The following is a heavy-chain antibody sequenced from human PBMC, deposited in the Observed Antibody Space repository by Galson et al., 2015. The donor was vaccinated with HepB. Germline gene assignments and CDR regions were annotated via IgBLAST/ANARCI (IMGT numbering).Heavy chain of an antibody. Sequence: SLRLSCAASGFLFSIYGMHWVRQAPGKGLEWVAVISYGGSNREYADSVKGRFTVSRDNSENTLYLQMNSLRPEDTAVYYCAKRSDCTITTCYHFDFWGQGTLVTVSS. CDR2: ISYGGSNR. D-gene: IGHD2-2*01. CDR1: GFLFSIYG. J-gene: IGHJ4*02. CDR3: AKRSDCTITTCYHFDF. V-gene: IGHV3-30*18.